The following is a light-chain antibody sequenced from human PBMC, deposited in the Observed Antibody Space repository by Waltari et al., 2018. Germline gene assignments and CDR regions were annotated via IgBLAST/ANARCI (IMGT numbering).Light chain of an antibody. CDR3: AAWDDSLSGPNL. CDR1: SSNIGNTY. J-gene: IGLJ2*01. V-gene: IGLV1-47*01. Sequence: QSVLTQPPSASGTPGQRVTISCSGSSSNIGNTYVYCFPQLPGTTPKLLIYRKDQRPPGVPDRFSGSKSGTSASLAISGLRSEDEADYYCAAWDDSLSGPNLFDGGTKLTVL. CDR2: RKD.